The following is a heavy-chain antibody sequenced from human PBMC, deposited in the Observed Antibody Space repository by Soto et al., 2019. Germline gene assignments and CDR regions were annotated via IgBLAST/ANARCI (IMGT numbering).Heavy chain of an antibody. CDR1: GDSISRSNYY. D-gene: IGHD3-10*01. CDR2: IYDSGDT. J-gene: IGHJ4*02. V-gene: IGHV4-39*01. CDR3: ARQTFITMVRGVINS. Sequence: SETLSLTCTVSGDSISRSNYYWGWIRQPPGKGLEWIGNIYDSGDTYYNPSLKSRVTISVDTSKNQFSLKLSSVTAADTAVYYCARQTFITMVRGVINSWGQGTLVTVSS.